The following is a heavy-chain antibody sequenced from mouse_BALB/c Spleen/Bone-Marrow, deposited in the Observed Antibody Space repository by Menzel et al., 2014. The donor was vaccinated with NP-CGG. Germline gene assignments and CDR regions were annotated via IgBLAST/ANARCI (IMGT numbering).Heavy chain of an antibody. CDR1: GYTFTAYA. D-gene: IGHD1-1*01. V-gene: IGHV1-67*01. J-gene: IGHJ2*01. Sequence: VKLVESGPEVVRPGVSVKLSCKGSGYTFTAYAMHWVKQSHAESLEWIGLISTYSGNTHYNQDFKGKATMTVDKSSSTAYMELARLTSEDSAIYYCARNFYSSSYFDYWGQGTTLTVSS. CDR3: ARNFYSSSYFDY. CDR2: ISTYSGNT.